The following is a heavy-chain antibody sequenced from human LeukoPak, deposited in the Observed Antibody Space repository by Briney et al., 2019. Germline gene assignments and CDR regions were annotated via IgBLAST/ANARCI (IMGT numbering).Heavy chain of an antibody. D-gene: IGHD5-12*01. CDR1: GFTFSNYG. CDR2: ISCDGSNK. V-gene: IGHV3-30*03. Sequence: GGSLRLSCAASGFTFSNYGMHWVRQAPGKGLEWVAVISCDGSNKYYADSVKGRFTISRDNAKNSLYLQMSNLRAEDTAVYFCARGGGLDVWGQGATVTVSS. CDR3: ARGGGLDV. J-gene: IGHJ6*02.